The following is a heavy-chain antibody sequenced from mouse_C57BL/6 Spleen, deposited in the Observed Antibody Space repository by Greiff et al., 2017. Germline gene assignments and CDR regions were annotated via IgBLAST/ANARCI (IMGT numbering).Heavy chain of an antibody. J-gene: IGHJ4*01. CDR1: GYTFTSYW. V-gene: IGHV1-69*01. CDR2: IDPSDSYT. D-gene: IGHD3-2*02. CDR3: ARRRDSSGYGDYAMDY. Sequence: VQLQQPGAELVMPGASVKLSCKASGYTFTSYWMHWVKQRPGQGLEWIGEIDPSDSYTNYNQKFKGKSTLTVDKSSSTAYMQLSSLTSEDSAVYYCARRRDSSGYGDYAMDYWGQGTSVTVSS.